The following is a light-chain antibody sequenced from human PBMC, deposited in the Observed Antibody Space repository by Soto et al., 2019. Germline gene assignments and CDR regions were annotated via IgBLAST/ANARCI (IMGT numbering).Light chain of an antibody. Sequence: EIVMTQSPATLSASPGERATLSCRASQSVSSNLAWYQQKPGQAPRLLIYGASTRATGIPARFSGSGSGTEFTLTISSLQSEDFAVYYCQQYNNWPRGTFGPGTKVDIK. CDR1: QSVSSN. V-gene: IGKV3-15*01. CDR3: QQYNNWPRGT. J-gene: IGKJ3*01. CDR2: GAS.